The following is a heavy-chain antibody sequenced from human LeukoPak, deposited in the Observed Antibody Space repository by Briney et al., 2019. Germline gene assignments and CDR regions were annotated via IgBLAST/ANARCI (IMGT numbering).Heavy chain of an antibody. CDR3: ARGRSDYEDSLNWLDP. D-gene: IGHD5-12*01. CDR1: GYSFTGNY. V-gene: IGHV1-2*02. Sequence: ASVKVACKASGYSFTGNYMHWVRQAPGQRLEWMGWINPKSGDTNYAQKFQGRVTMTRDTSISTVYIELSRLTSGDTAIYYCARGRSDYEDSLNWLDPLGQGTLVSVSS. J-gene: IGHJ5*02. CDR2: INPKSGDT.